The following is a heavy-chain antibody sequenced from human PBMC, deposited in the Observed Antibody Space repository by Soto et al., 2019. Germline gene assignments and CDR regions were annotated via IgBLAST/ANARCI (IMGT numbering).Heavy chain of an antibody. D-gene: IGHD5-12*01. CDR3: ARDSPASSDYEFELDY. J-gene: IGHJ4*02. Sequence: GGSLRLSCAASGFTFSSYGMHWVRQAPGKGLEWVAVIWYDGSNKYYADSVKGRFTISRDNSKNTLYLQMNSLRAEDTAVYYCARDSPASSDYEFELDYWGQGTLVTVSS. CDR2: IWYDGSNK. V-gene: IGHV3-33*01. CDR1: GFTFSSYG.